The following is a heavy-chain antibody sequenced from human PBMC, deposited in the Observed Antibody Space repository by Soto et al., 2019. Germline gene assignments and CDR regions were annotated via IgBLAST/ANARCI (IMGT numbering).Heavy chain of an antibody. CDR1: GFTFSSYW. CDR2: INSDGSST. Sequence: EVQLVESGGGLVQPGGSLRLSCAASGFTFSSYWMHWVHQAPGKGLVWVSRINSDGSSTSYADSVKGRFTISRDNAKNTLYLQMNSLRAEDTAVYYCASFYDSSGYYGSGSGNYWGQGTLVTVSS. CDR3: ASFYDSSGYYGSGSGNY. J-gene: IGHJ4*02. V-gene: IGHV3-74*01. D-gene: IGHD3-22*01.